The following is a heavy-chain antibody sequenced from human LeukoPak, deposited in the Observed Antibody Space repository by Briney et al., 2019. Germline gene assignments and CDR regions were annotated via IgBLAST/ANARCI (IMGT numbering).Heavy chain of an antibody. Sequence: GGSLRLSCAASGFIFSQYSMNWVRQAPGKGLEWVSHIRSSSETFYADSVKGRFTISRDNARNSLYLQMNSLRAEDTALYYCAKDRSAARRSPFDYWGQGTLVTVSS. CDR1: GFIFSQYS. CDR3: AKDRSAARRSPFDY. CDR2: IRSSSET. J-gene: IGHJ4*02. D-gene: IGHD6-13*01. V-gene: IGHV3-48*01.